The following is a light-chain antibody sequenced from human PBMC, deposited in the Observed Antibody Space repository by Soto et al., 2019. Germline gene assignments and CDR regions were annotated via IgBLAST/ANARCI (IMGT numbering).Light chain of an antibody. J-gene: IGLJ2*01. CDR1: TGAVTSGHY. Sequence: QAVVTQEPSLTVSPGGTVTLTCGSSTGAVTSGHYPYWFQQKPGQAPRTVIYVTSNKHSWTPARFSGSLLGGKAALTLSGAQPEDEAEYYCLLSYSGARVFGGGTKLTVL. CDR3: LLSYSGARV. CDR2: VTS. V-gene: IGLV7-46*01.